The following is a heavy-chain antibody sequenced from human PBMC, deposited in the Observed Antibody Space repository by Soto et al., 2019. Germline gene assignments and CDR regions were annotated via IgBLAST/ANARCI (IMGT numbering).Heavy chain of an antibody. CDR3: ARPSFLAEMATIKPRDNFDI. J-gene: IGHJ3*02. D-gene: IGHD5-12*01. CDR2: IDPSDSYT. Sequence: PGESLKISCKGSGYSFTSYWISWVRQMPGKGLEWMGRIDPSDSYTNYSPSFQGHVTISADKSISTAYLQWSSLKATDTAMYYCARPSFLAEMATIKPRDNFDIWGQGTMVTVSS. CDR1: GYSFTSYW. V-gene: IGHV5-10-1*01.